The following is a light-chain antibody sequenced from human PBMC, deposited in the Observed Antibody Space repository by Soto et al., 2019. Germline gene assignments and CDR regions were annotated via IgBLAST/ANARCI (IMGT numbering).Light chain of an antibody. CDR1: QGISSG. CDR2: KGS. CDR3: QQYYSYLYS. J-gene: IGKJ2*03. V-gene: IGKV1-5*03. Sequence: DIQMTQSPSTLSASVGDRVTITSRARQGISSGLAWYQQKPGKAPQLLIYKGSTLESGVPSRFSGSGSGTEFTLTISSLQPDDFATYYCQQYYSYLYSFGQGTKLEIK.